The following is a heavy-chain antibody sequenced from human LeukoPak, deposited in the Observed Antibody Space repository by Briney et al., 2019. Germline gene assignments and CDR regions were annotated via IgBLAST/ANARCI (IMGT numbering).Heavy chain of an antibody. V-gene: IGHV4-59*01. CDR3: ARMEYYYGMLEVSPLHSYWFDP. J-gene: IGHJ5*02. CDR2: IYYSGST. Sequence: SETLSLTCTVSGGSISSYYWSWIRQPPGKGLEWIGYIYYSGSTNYNPSLKSRVTISVDTSKNQFSLKLSSVTAADTAVYYCARMEYYYGMLEVSPLHSYWFDPWGQGTLVTVSS. D-gene: IGHD3-10*01. CDR1: GGSISSYY.